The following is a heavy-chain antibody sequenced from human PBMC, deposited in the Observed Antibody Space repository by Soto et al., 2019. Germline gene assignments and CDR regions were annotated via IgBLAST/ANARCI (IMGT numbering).Heavy chain of an antibody. CDR2: ISYDGSNK. CDR3: ASPLYSTHDAFDI. CDR1: GFTFSSYA. J-gene: IGHJ3*02. V-gene: IGHV3-30-3*01. Sequence: QVQLVESGGGVVQPGRSLRLPCAASGFTFSSYAMHWVRQAPGKGLEWVAVISYDGSNKYYADSVKGRFTISRDNSKNTLYLQMNSLRAEDTAVYYCASPLYSTHDAFDIWGQGTMVTVSS. D-gene: IGHD6-13*01.